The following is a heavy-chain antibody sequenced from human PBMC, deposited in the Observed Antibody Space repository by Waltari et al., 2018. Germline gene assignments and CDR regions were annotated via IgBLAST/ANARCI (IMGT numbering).Heavy chain of an antibody. J-gene: IGHJ6*02. D-gene: IGHD1-26*01. CDR1: GFTFSSYS. CDR3: ARDQGGGLYYYGMDV. CDR2: ISSSSSYI. V-gene: IGHV3-21*01. Sequence: EVQLVESGGGLVKPGGSLRLSCAASGFTFSSYSMNWVRQAPGKGLEWVSSISSSSSYIYYADSVKGRFTIARDNAKNSLYLQMNSLRAEDTAVYYCARDQGGGLYYYGMDVWGQGTTVIVSS.